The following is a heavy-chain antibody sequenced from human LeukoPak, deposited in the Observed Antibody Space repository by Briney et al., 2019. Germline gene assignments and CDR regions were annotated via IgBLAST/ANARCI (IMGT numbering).Heavy chain of an antibody. V-gene: IGHV7-4-1*02. J-gene: IGHJ3*02. Sequence: GASVTVSCTASGYTFTIYAMNWVRQAPGQGLEWMGWINTNTGNPTYAQGFTGRFVFSLDTSVSTAYLQISSLKAEDTAVYYCARRRGPYYYDSSGDDAFDIWGQGTMVTVSS. CDR3: ARRRGPYYYDSSGDDAFDI. CDR1: GYTFTIYA. D-gene: IGHD3-22*01. CDR2: INTNTGNP.